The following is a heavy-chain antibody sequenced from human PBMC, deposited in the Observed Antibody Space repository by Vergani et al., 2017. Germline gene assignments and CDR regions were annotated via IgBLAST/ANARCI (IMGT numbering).Heavy chain of an antibody. Sequence: QVRLQESGPGLVKPSETLSLICTVSGVSITTYYWSWVRQPPEKGLEWLGYIYYSGRTTYNPSLKSRLTISVDTSKNQFSLRLSSLTAADTALYYCAGDSSSWQRADYWGQGTLVTVSS. CDR3: AGDSSSWQRADY. CDR2: IYYSGRT. V-gene: IGHV4-59*01. CDR1: GVSITTYY. D-gene: IGHD6-13*01. J-gene: IGHJ4*02.